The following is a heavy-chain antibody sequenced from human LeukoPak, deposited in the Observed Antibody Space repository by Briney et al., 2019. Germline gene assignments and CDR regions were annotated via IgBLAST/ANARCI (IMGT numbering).Heavy chain of an antibody. D-gene: IGHD3-9*01. V-gene: IGHV4-61*02. CDR1: GDSISTSNYC. Sequence: SQTLSLTCTVSGDSISTSNYCWSWIRQPAGKGLEWIGRIYSSGTTNYNPSLKSRVTISVDTSKNQFSLKMTSVTAADTAVYYCATSPPTIFGHFDLWRRGTLVTVSS. J-gene: IGHJ2*01. CDR3: ATSPPTIFGHFDL. CDR2: IYSSGTT.